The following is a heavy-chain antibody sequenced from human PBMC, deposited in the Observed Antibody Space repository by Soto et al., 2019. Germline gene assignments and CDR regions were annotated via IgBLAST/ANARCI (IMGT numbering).Heavy chain of an antibody. J-gene: IGHJ6*03. V-gene: IGHV4-59*02. CDR3: ARTLDYGHMDV. Sequence: QVQLQESGPRLVNPSETLSLTCTVSGASVRDQYWTWIRQPPGKRLEFIGYIFSVVRTKNNPSLESRVTISVDISKNQFSLRLTSVAATDTAVYYCARTLDYGHMDVWGKGTTVTVSS. CDR1: GASVRDQY. CDR2: IFSVVRT. D-gene: IGHD3-16*01.